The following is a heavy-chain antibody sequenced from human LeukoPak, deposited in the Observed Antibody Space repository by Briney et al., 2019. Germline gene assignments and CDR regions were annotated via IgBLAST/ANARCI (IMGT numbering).Heavy chain of an antibody. CDR1: GCSISSYY. CDR3: ASGYSSSASDY. Sequence: PSETLSLTCTVSGCSISSYYWSWIRQPPGKGLEWIGYIYYSGSTNYNPSLKSRVTISVDTSKNQFSLKLSSVTAADTAVYYCASGYSSSASDYWGQGTLVTVSS. CDR2: IYYSGST. V-gene: IGHV4-59*01. D-gene: IGHD6-6*01. J-gene: IGHJ4*02.